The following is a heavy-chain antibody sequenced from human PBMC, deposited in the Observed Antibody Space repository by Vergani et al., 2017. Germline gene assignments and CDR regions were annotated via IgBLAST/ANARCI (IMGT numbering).Heavy chain of an antibody. V-gene: IGHV1-46*02. D-gene: IGHD3-22*01. CDR2: INPSGGST. CDR3: TRGWYYDSIAYWAY. J-gene: IGHJ4*02. Sequence: QVHLVQSGGELRKPGASVKVSCKASGYTFDGYGISWVRQAPGQGLEWMGIINPSGGSTSYAQKFQGRVTMTRDTSTSTVYMELSSLRSEDTAVYYCTRGWYYDSIAYWAYWGQGTLVTVSS. CDR1: GYTFDGYG.